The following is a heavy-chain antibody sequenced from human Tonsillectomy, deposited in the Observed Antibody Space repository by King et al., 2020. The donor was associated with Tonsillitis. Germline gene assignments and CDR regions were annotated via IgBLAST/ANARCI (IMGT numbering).Heavy chain of an antibody. CDR1: GFTFTNDY. CDR2: IIPSGNDS. J-gene: IGHJ6*02. Sequence: QLVQSGAEVKQPGASVQVSCKASGFTFTNDYFHWVRQAPGQGLEWMGSIIPSGNDSNYGQRFQGRVTMTRDTSTGTVYMELRSLRSEDTAVYYCARGRLLGAWTGQRMDVWGQGTTVTVSS. D-gene: IGHD1-26*01. CDR3: ARGRLLGAWTGQRMDV. V-gene: IGHV1-46*01.